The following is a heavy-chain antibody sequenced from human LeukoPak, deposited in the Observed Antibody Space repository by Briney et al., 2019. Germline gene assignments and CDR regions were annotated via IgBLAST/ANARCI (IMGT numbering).Heavy chain of an antibody. J-gene: IGHJ4*02. V-gene: IGHV4-30-4*01. Sequence: PSETLSLTCTVSGGSISSGDYYWSWIRQPPGKGLEWIGYIYYSGSTYYNPSLKSRVTISVDTSKNQFSLKLSSVTAADTAVYYCASRTDYGDLSENWGQGTLVTVSS. D-gene: IGHD4-17*01. CDR3: ASRTDYGDLSEN. CDR1: GGSISSGDYY. CDR2: IYYSGST.